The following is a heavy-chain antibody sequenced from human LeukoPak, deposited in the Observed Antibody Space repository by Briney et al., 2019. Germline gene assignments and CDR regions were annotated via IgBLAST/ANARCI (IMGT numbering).Heavy chain of an antibody. CDR1: GGSISSSSYY. J-gene: IGHJ4*02. D-gene: IGHD6-6*01. CDR3: ARELVQTNTFDY. Sequence: SETLSLTCTVSGGSISSSSYYWGWIRQPPGKGLEWIGSIYYSGSSYYNPSLKSRVTISVDTSKNQFSLKLSSVTAADTAVYYCARELVQTNTFDYWGLGTLVTVSS. V-gene: IGHV4-39*07. CDR2: IYYSGSS.